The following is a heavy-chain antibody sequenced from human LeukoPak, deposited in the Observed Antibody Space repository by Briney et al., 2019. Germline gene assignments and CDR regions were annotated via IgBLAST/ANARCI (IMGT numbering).Heavy chain of an antibody. V-gene: IGHV1-69*13. CDR2: IIPIFGTA. CDR1: GGTFSSYA. J-gene: IGHJ4*02. CDR3: ARDPGSGSYSFDY. Sequence: SVKVSCKASGGTFSSYAISWVRQAPGQGLEWMGGIIPIFGTANYAQKFQGRVTITADESTSTAYMELSSLRSEDTAVYYCARDPGSGSYSFDYWGQGTLVTVSS. D-gene: IGHD3-10*01.